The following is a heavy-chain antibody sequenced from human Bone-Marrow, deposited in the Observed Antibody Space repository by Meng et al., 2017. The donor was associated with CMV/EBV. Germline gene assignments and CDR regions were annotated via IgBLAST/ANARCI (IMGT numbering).Heavy chain of an antibody. D-gene: IGHD1-7*01. CDR3: ARDRKVELLAGERELWV. V-gene: IGHV1-18*01. J-gene: IGHJ6*02. Sequence: VQRGQSGAEVKKPGASVKVSCKASGYTFTSYGISWVRQAPGQGLEWMGWISAYNGNTNYAQKLQGRVTMTTDTSTSTAYMELRSLRSDDTAVYYCARDRKVELLAGERELWVWGQGTTVTVSS. CDR2: ISAYNGNT. CDR1: GYTFTSYG.